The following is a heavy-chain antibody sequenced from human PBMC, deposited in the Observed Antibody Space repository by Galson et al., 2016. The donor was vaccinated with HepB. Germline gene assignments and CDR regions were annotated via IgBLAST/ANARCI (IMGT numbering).Heavy chain of an antibody. Sequence: SVKVSCKASGGSSIAYTISWLRQAPGQGLEWLGRMIPILDRPNYAQSFQDRLTITADKYTNTAYMELNSLISDDTAVYYCARDDSYRGVDCYRHFVHWGQGTLVTISS. CDR3: ARDDSYRGVDCYRHFVH. J-gene: IGHJ5*02. CDR2: MIPILDRP. CDR1: GGSSIAYT. V-gene: IGHV1-69*08. D-gene: IGHD2-21*02.